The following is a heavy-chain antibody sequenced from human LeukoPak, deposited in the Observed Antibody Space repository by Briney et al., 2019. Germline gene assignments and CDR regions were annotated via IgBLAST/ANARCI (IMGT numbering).Heavy chain of an antibody. D-gene: IGHD6-13*01. CDR3: AKDYGSSWYEFTLNPFDY. J-gene: IGHJ4*02. Sequence: GGSLRLSCAASGFTFSSYAMSWVRQAPGKGLEWVSAISGSGGSTYYADSVKGRFTISRDNSKNTLYLQMNSLRAEDTAVYSCAKDYGSSWYEFTLNPFDYWGQGTLVTVSS. V-gene: IGHV3-23*01. CDR2: ISGSGGST. CDR1: GFTFSSYA.